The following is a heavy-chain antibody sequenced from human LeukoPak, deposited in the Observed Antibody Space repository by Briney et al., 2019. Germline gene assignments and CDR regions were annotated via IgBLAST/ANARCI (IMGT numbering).Heavy chain of an antibody. CDR1: GGSISSYY. CDR3: ATSLGATSYAFDI. D-gene: IGHD1-26*01. J-gene: IGHJ3*02. CDR2: IHYSGST. V-gene: IGHV4-59*01. Sequence: PSETLSLTCTVSGGSISSYYWTWIRQPPGKGLEWIGFIHYSGSTNCNPSLKSRVTISVDTSKNQFSLKLSSVTAADTAVYYCATSLGATSYAFDIWGQGTMVTVSS.